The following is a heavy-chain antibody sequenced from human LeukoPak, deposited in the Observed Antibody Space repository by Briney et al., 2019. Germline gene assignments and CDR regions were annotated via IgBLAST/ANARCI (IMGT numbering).Heavy chain of an antibody. CDR2: ISGSGGST. D-gene: IGHD3-9*01. Sequence: VGSLRLSCAASGFTFSSYAMSWVRQAPGKGLEWVSAISGSGGSTYYADSVKGRFTISRDNSKNTLYLQMNSLRAEDTAVYYCAKDVGLRYFDWLLLWGQGTLVTVSS. CDR3: AKDVGLRYFDWLLL. J-gene: IGHJ4*02. CDR1: GFTFSSYA. V-gene: IGHV3-23*01.